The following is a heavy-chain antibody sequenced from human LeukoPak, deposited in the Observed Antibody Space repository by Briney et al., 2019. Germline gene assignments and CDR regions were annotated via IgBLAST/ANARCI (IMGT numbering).Heavy chain of an antibody. Sequence: SGGSLRLSCAASGFTFRDAWMTWVRQAPGKGLEWVGRIRSKTDGGTTDYTVSVQGRFTISRDDSKNTLYLQMSSLKTEDTAVYYCAKHIYGVVSIQQGGQGTLVTVSS. CDR2: IRSKTDGGTT. V-gene: IGHV3-15*01. CDR3: AKHIYGVVSIQQ. J-gene: IGHJ1*01. D-gene: IGHD3-3*01. CDR1: GFTFRDAW.